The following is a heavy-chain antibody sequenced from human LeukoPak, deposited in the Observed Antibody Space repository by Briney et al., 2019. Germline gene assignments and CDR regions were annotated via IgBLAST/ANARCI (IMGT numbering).Heavy chain of an antibody. D-gene: IGHD7-27*01. CDR1: GYTLTELS. J-gene: IGHJ2*01. V-gene: IGHV1-24*01. CDR2: FDPEDGET. Sequence: GASVKVSCKVSGYTLTELSMHWVRQAPGKGLEWMGGFDPEDGETIYAQKFQGRVTMTEDTSTDTAYMELSSLRSEDTAVYYCARDVTGDQSWFFDLWGRGTLVTVSS. CDR3: ARDVTGDQSWFFDL.